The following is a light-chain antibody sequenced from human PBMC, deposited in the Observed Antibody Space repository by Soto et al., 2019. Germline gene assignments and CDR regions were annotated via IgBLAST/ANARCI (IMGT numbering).Light chain of an antibody. CDR3: QQYDTNTPYT. J-gene: IGKJ2*01. CDR2: GAS. V-gene: IGKV3-15*01. CDR1: QSVSSN. Sequence: EIVMTQSPATLSVSPGERATLSCRASQSVSSNLAWYQQKPGQAPRLLIYGASSRATGIPARFSGSGSGTDFTLTISGLQSDDFGTYYCQQYDTNTPYTFGQGSRLEI.